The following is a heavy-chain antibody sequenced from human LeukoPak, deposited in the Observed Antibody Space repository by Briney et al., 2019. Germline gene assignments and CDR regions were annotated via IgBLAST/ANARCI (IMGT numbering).Heavy chain of an antibody. V-gene: IGHV3-21*01. J-gene: IGHJ5*02. D-gene: IGHD3-22*01. CDR1: GFTFSNYY. Sequence: PGGSLRLSCAASGFTFSNYYMNWVRQAPGKGLEWVSSISGSSSYIYYADSVKGRFTISRDNAKNSLYLQMNSLRAEDTAVYYCARDVYYYDSSEFDPWGQGTLVTVSS. CDR3: ARDVYYYDSSEFDP. CDR2: ISGSSSYI.